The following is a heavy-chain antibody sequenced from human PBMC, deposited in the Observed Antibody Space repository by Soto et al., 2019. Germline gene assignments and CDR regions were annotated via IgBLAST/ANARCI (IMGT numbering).Heavy chain of an antibody. CDR2: ISYDGSNK. CDR1: GFTFSSYG. Sequence: QVQLVESGGGVVQPGRSLRLSCAASGFTFSSYGMHWVRQAPGKGLEWVAVISYDGSNKYYADSVKGRFTISRDNSKNTLYLQMNSLRAEDTAVYYCAKEAGIGYSTNGVCENWFDPWGQGTLVTVSS. V-gene: IGHV3-30*18. J-gene: IGHJ5*02. D-gene: IGHD2-8*01. CDR3: AKEAGIGYSTNGVCENWFDP.